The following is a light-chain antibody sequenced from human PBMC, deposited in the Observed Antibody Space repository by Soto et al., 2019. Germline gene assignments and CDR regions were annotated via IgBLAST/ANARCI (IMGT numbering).Light chain of an antibody. CDR3: QQYNNWPPIT. V-gene: IGKV3-20*01. J-gene: IGKJ5*01. CDR1: QSVSSSY. Sequence: EIVLTQSPGTLSLSPGERATLSCRAIQSVSSSYLAWYQQKPGQAPRLLIYGASSRATGIPDRFSGSGSGTEFTLTISSLQSEDFAVYYCQQYNNWPPITFGQGTRLEIK. CDR2: GAS.